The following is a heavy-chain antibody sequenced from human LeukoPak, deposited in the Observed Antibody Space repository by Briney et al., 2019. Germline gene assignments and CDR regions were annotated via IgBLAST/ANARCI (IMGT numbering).Heavy chain of an antibody. D-gene: IGHD2/OR15-2a*01. Sequence: SETLSLTCTVSGGSISSYYWSWIRQPPGKGLEWIGYIYYSGSTNYNPSLKSRVTISVDTSKNQFSLKLSSVTAAETAVYYCAGNRIDAFDIWGQGTMVTVSS. CDR1: GGSISSYY. J-gene: IGHJ3*02. CDR3: AGNRIDAFDI. V-gene: IGHV4-59*08. CDR2: IYYSGST.